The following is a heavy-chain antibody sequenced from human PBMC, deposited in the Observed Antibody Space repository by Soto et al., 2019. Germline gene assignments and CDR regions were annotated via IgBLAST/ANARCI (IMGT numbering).Heavy chain of an antibody. D-gene: IGHD3-22*01. J-gene: IGHJ4*02. Sequence: EVQLVESGGGLVQPGGSLRLSCAASVFTFSSYSMHWVRQAPGKGLVWVSRINSDGSSTSYADSVKGRFTISRDNAKNTLYLQMNSLRAEDTAVYYCARTGYYHDSSGLVLWGQGTLVTVSP. CDR2: INSDGSST. CDR3: ARTGYYHDSSGLVL. CDR1: VFTFSSYS. V-gene: IGHV3-74*01.